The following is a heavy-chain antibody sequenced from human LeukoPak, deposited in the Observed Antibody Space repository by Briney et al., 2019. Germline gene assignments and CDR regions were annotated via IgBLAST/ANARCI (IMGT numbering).Heavy chain of an antibody. V-gene: IGHV4-30-2*01. CDR3: ARDITDYYGSGSRGLDV. CDR2: IYHSGST. D-gene: IGHD3-10*01. Sequence: PSETLSLTCTVSGGSINSGSFYWSWLRQPPGKGLEWIGYIYHSGSTYYNPSLKSRVTISLDRSKNQFSLNLSSVTAADTAVYYCARDITDYYGSGSRGLDVWGQGTTVTVSS. CDR1: GGSINSGSFY. J-gene: IGHJ6*02.